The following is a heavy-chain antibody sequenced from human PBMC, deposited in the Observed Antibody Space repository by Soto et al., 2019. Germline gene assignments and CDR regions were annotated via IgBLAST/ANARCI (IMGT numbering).Heavy chain of an antibody. CDR3: ARGRGLYNSGRSQLDY. Sequence: QVQLVQSGAEVKKPGSSMSVSCKASGDTFSRYTVNWVRQAPRQGLEWMGGIIPRFGTTNYAPTLQGRVTITADESTNTVYMELSSLRSEDTALYYCARGRGLYNSGRSQLDYWGQGTLVTVSS. J-gene: IGHJ4*02. CDR2: IIPRFGTT. V-gene: IGHV1-69*01. D-gene: IGHD1-1*01. CDR1: GDTFSRYT.